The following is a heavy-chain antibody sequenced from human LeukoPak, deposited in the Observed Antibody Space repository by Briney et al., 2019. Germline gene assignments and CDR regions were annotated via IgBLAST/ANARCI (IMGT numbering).Heavy chain of an antibody. D-gene: IGHD3-22*01. CDR2: ISYDGSNK. J-gene: IGHJ3*02. CDR3: AREHYYDSSAYYRDFDI. V-gene: IGHV3-30-3*01. Sequence: GGSLRLSCAASGFIFSSYTVQWVRQAPGKGLEWVALISYDGSNKYSADSVKGRFTISRDNSKNTLYLQMNSLRAEDTAVYYCAREHYYDSSAYYRDFDIWGQGTMVTVSS. CDR1: GFIFSSYT.